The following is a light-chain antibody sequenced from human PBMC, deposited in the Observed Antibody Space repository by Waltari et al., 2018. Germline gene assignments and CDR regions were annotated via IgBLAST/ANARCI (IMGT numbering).Light chain of an antibody. V-gene: IGKV3-15*01. CDR3: QQYNNWPPVFT. CDR1: QSVRSN. Sequence: EIVMTQSPATLSVSPGERATLSCRASQSVRSNLAWYPPNPGQAPRLLIYGASTRATGIPARFSGSGSGTDFTLTISSLQSEDFAVYYCQQYNNWPPVFTFGPGTKVDIK. CDR2: GAS. J-gene: IGKJ3*01.